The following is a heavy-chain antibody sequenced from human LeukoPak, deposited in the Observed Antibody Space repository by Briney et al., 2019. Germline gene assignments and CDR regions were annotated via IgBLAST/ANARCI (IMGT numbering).Heavy chain of an antibody. D-gene: IGHD1-26*01. CDR1: GFTFSSYW. V-gene: IGHV3-74*01. CDR3: ARERGSGQYYFDY. CDR2: INSDGSST. Sequence: SGGSLRLSCAASGFTFSSYWMHWVRQAPGKGLVWVSRINSDGSSTSYADSVKGRFTISRDNAKNTLYLQMNSLRAEDTAVYYCARERGSGQYYFDYWGQGTLVTVSS. J-gene: IGHJ4*02.